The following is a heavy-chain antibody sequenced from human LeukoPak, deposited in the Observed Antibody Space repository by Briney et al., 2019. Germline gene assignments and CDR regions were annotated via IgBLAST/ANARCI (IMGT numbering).Heavy chain of an antibody. D-gene: IGHD3-16*01. J-gene: IGHJ4*02. V-gene: IGHV1-18*01. CDR3: ARGGPAARLITFGGVTDY. Sequence: WASVKVSCKASGYTFTSYGISWVRQAPGQGLEWMGWINAYNGNTNYAQKLQGRVTMTTDTSTSTAYMELRNLRSDDTAVYYCARGGPAARLITFGGVTDYWGQGTLVTVSS. CDR2: INAYNGNT. CDR1: GYTFTSYG.